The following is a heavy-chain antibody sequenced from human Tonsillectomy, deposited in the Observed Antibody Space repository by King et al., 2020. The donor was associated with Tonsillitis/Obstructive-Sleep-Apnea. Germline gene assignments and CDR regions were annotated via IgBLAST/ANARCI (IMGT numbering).Heavy chain of an antibody. CDR1: GYTFTGYY. CDR3: ASDFSLSLHAHHWYFDL. J-gene: IGHJ2*01. V-gene: IGHV1-2*02. Sequence: QLVQSGAEVKKPGASVKVSCKASGYTFTGYYMHWVRQAPGQGLEWMGWINPNSGGTNYAQKFQGRVTMTRETSISTAYMELSRLRSDDTAVYYFASDFSLSLHAHHWYFDLWGRGTLVTVSS. CDR2: INPNSGGT. D-gene: IGHD3-3*02.